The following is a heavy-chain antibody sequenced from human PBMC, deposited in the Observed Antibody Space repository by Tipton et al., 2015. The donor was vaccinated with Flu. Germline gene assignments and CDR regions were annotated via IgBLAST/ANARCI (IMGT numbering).Heavy chain of an antibody. J-gene: IGHJ4*02. Sequence: SLRLSCAASGFTFSRYAMSWVRQAPGKGLEWVGFIRDKAYVGTTEYAASVKGRFTISRDDSKSIAYLQMNSLKTEDAAVYYCTRPAQIEYDFWSGPSRYWGQGTLVTVSS. V-gene: IGHV3-49*04. CDR1: GFTFSRYA. D-gene: IGHD3-3*01. CDR3: TRPAQIEYDFWSGPSRY. CDR2: IRDKAYVGTT.